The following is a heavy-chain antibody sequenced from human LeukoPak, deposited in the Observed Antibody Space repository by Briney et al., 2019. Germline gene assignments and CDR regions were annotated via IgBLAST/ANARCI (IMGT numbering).Heavy chain of an antibody. J-gene: IGHJ6*02. D-gene: IGHD6-19*01. CDR2: IYYSGST. CDR3: ARNAAIPTTLEAVAARKGMDV. CDR1: GGSISSYY. V-gene: IGHV4-59*01. Sequence: SETLSLTCTVSGGSISSYYWSWIRQPPGKGLEWIGYIYYSGSTNYNPSLKSRVTISVDTSKNQFSLKLSSVTAADTAVYYCARNAAIPTTLEAVAARKGMDVWGQGTTVTVSS.